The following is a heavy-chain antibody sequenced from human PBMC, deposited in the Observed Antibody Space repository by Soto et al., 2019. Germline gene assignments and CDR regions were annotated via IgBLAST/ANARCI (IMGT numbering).Heavy chain of an antibody. V-gene: IGHV1-8*01. CDR2: MNPNSGNT. CDR3: ARGRNGMDV. J-gene: IGHJ6*02. CDR1: GDTFTNYD. Sequence: QVQLVQSGAEVKKPGASVKVSCKASGDTFTNYDINWVRQATGQGLEWMGRMNPNSGNTGYAQKFQGRGTMTRNTSITTAYMALSSLSSEDTAVYYCARGRNGMDVWGQGTTVTVSS.